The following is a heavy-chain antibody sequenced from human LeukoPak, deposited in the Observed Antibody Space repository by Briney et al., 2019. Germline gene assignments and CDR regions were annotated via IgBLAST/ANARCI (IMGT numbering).Heavy chain of an antibody. Sequence: GGSLRLSCAASGFTFSSYAMHWVRQAPGKGLEWVAVIWYDGSNKYYADSVKGRFTISRDNSKNTLYLQMNRLRAEDTAVYYCARDLNCSGGSCYYYYYGMDVWGQGTTVTVSS. CDR3: ARDLNCSGGSCYYYYYGMDV. D-gene: IGHD2-15*01. CDR2: IWYDGSNK. J-gene: IGHJ6*02. CDR1: GFTFSSYA. V-gene: IGHV3-33*08.